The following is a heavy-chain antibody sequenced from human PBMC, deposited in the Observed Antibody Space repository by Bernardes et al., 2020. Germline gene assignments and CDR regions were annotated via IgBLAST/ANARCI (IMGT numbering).Heavy chain of an antibody. D-gene: IGHD3-3*01. CDR2: IIPIFGTA. CDR1: GGTFSSYA. V-gene: IGHV1-69*06. Sequence: SVKVSCKASGGTFSSYAISWVRQAPGQGLEWMGGIIPIFGTANYAQKFQGRVTITADKSTSTAYMELSSLRSEDTAVYYCARGPHESGLLDYYYYYMDVWGKGTTVTVSS. CDR3: ARGPHESGLLDYYYYYMDV. J-gene: IGHJ6*03.